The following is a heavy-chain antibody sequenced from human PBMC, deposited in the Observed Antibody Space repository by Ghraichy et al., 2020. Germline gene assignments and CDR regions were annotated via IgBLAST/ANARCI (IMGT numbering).Heavy chain of an antibody. J-gene: IGHJ4*02. CDR1: GFTFSSYG. CDR2: IRYDGSNK. V-gene: IGHV3-30*02. Sequence: GESLNISCAASGFTFSSYGMHWVRQAPGKGLEWVAFIRYDGSNKYYADSVKGRFTISRDNSKNTLYLQMNSLRAEDTAVYYCAKDRDSGSYYDVSDYWGQGTLVTVSS. CDR3: AKDRDSGSYYDVSDY. D-gene: IGHD1-26*01.